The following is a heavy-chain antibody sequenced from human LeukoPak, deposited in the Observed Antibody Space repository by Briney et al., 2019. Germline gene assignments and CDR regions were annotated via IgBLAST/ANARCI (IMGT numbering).Heavy chain of an antibody. D-gene: IGHD3-10*01. Sequence: SETLSLTCTVSGGSISSGGYYWSWIRQHPGKGLEWIGNIYYSGSTYYNPSLKSRVTISVDTSKNQFSLKLSSVTAADTAVYYCARAVMVRGVFGGWFDPWGQGTLVTVSS. V-gene: IGHV4-31*03. CDR2: IYYSGST. J-gene: IGHJ5*02. CDR3: ARAVMVRGVFGGWFDP. CDR1: GGSISSGGYY.